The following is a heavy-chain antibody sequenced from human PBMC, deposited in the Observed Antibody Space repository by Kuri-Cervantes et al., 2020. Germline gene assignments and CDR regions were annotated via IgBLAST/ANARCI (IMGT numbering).Heavy chain of an antibody. V-gene: IGHV1-24*01. CDR2: IDPEYGET. J-gene: IGHJ4*02. Sequence: ASVKVSCKVSGYAFIELSMHWVRQAPGKGLEWMGGIDPEYGETIYAQKFQGRVTMTEDTSTDTAYMELSSLRSEDTAVYYCATVKAYYNILSGYYSENYYFDYWGQGTLVTVSS. CDR1: GYAFIELS. D-gene: IGHD3-9*01. CDR3: ATVKAYYNILSGYYSENYYFDY.